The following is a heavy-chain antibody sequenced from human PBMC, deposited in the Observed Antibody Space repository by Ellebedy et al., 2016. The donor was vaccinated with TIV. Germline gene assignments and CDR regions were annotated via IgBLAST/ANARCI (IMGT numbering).Heavy chain of an antibody. CDR1: GYTFTGYY. CDR2: INPNSGGT. Sequence: AASVKVSCKASGYTFTGYYMHWVRQAPEQGLEWMGWINPNSGGTNYAQKFQGRVTMTRDTSISTAYMELSRLRSDDTAVYYCARTADTAMVTPYYYYGMDVWGQGTTVTVSS. J-gene: IGHJ6*02. CDR3: ARTADTAMVTPYYYYGMDV. V-gene: IGHV1-2*02. D-gene: IGHD5-18*01.